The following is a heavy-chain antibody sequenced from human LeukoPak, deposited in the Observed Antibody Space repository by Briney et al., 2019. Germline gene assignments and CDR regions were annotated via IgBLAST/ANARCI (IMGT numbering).Heavy chain of an antibody. Sequence: ASVKVSCKASGYTFTGYYMHWVRQAPGQGLEWMGWINPNSGGTNYAQKFQGRVTMTRDTSISTAYMELSRLRSDDTAVYYCARAFWSDYYIGWFDPWGQGTLVTVSS. D-gene: IGHD3-3*01. CDR2: INPNSGGT. J-gene: IGHJ5*02. V-gene: IGHV1-2*02. CDR3: ARAFWSDYYIGWFDP. CDR1: GYTFTGYY.